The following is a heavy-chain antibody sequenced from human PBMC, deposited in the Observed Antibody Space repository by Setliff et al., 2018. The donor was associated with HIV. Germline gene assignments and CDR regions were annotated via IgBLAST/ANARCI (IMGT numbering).Heavy chain of an antibody. D-gene: IGHD5-12*01. CDR1: GSIFSTHF. CDR2: INCASGRT. J-gene: IGHJ3*02. V-gene: IGHV1-46*01. CDR3: ARGGYSCEFLDAFDI. Sequence: ASVKVSGKASGSIFSTHFIHWVRQAPGQGLEWMGGINCASGRTGYTEKIKGRLAMARDMSRTTVYMELTSLRTEDTAVYYCARGGYSCEFLDAFDIWGQGTLVTVSS.